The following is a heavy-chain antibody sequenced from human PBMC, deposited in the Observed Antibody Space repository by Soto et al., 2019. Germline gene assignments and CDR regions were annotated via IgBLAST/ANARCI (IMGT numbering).Heavy chain of an antibody. J-gene: IGHJ4*02. CDR3: EKRRGAGGHFDY. Sequence: GGSLRLSCAASGFTFSSYAMGWVRQGPGKGLEWVAVVSIGGSTHYADSVRGRFTISRDNSKNTLSLQMNSLTAEDTAVYFCEKRRGAGGHFDYWGQGALVTVSS. V-gene: IGHV3-23*01. D-gene: IGHD2-15*01. CDR2: VSIGGST. CDR1: GFTFSSYA.